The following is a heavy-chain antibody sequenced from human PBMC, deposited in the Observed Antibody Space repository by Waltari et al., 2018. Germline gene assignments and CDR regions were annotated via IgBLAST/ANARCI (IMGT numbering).Heavy chain of an antibody. J-gene: IGHJ4*02. D-gene: IGHD3-16*01. V-gene: IGHV3-74*01. Sequence: EVQLLESGGGLVQPGGSLRLSCAASGFTFSSYAMSWVRQAPGKGLEWVSRINTDGSSANYADSVKGRFTISRDNGKNTLYLQMNSLRAEDTAVYYCARDGGGNGYIHYWGQGTLVTVSS. CDR2: INTDGSSA. CDR1: GFTFSSYA. CDR3: ARDGGGNGYIHY.